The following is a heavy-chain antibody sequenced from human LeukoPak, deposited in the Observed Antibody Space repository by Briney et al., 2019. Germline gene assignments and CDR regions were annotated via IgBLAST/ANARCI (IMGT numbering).Heavy chain of an antibody. J-gene: IGHJ4*02. D-gene: IGHD3-9*01. CDR1: GFTFCSYS. V-gene: IGHV3-21*01. Sequence: GGSLRLSCAASGFTFCSYSMKWVRQAPGKGLEWVSSISSSSSYIYYADSVKGRFTISRDNAKNSLYLQMNSLRAEDTAVYYCARAESGGYFDWLLLVDFDYWGQGTLVTVSS. CDR2: ISSSSSYI. CDR3: ARAESGGYFDWLLLVDFDY.